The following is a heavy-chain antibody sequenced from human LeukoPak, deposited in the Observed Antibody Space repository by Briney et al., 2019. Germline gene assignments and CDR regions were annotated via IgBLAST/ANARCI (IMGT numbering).Heavy chain of an antibody. CDR2: FTDRGSGT. Sequence: GRSLRPSCAASGVTSSSHGISWVRQAPGEGLEWVASFTDRGSGTCYADSVKGRFTISRDNSKNTLYLQMNRLRVEDTAVYYCAKDRGGFYGSGSYRGYGLDVWGQGTTVTVCS. CDR1: GVTSSSHG. J-gene: IGHJ6*02. CDR3: AKDRGGFYGSGSYRGYGLDV. D-gene: IGHD3-10*01. V-gene: IGHV3-23*01.